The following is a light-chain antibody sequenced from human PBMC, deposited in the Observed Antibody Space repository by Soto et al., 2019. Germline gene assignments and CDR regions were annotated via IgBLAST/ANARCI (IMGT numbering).Light chain of an antibody. V-gene: IGLV2-8*01. J-gene: IGLJ2*01. CDR1: SSDVGGYY. Sequence: SVLTQPPSASGSPGQSVTISCTGTSSDVGGYYVSWYQQHPGKAPKFLIFEVSRRPSGVPDRFSGSKSGNTASLTVSGLHADDEADYYCSSYAGSNNPVIFGGGTKLTVL. CDR2: EVS. CDR3: SSYAGSNNPVI.